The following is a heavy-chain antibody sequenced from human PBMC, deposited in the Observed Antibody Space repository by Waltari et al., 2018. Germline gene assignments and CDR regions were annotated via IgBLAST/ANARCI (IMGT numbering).Heavy chain of an antibody. D-gene: IGHD6-13*01. CDR2: IIPIFGTA. Sequence: QVQLVQSGAEVKKPGSSVKVSCKASGGTFSSYAISWVQQAPGQGLEWMGGIIPIFGTANNAQKSEGRVTITADESTSTAYMELSSLRSEDTAVYYCARGAAGTAEAFDIWGQGTMVTVSS. CDR1: GGTFSSYA. CDR3: ARGAAGTAEAFDI. V-gene: IGHV1-69*12. J-gene: IGHJ3*02.